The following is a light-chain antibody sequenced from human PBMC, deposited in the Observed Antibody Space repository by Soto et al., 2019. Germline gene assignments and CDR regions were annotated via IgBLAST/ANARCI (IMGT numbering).Light chain of an antibody. CDR1: SGDIGAYDF. CDR3: GSYTGIKRV. J-gene: IGLJ3*02. Sequence: QSALTQPPSASGSPGQSVTISCTGTSGDIGAYDFVSWYQQHPGKAPKLIIYEVKKRPSGVPDRFSGSKSGNTASLTVSGLQAEEEADYYCGSYTGIKRVFGGGTKLTVL. CDR2: EVK. V-gene: IGLV2-8*01.